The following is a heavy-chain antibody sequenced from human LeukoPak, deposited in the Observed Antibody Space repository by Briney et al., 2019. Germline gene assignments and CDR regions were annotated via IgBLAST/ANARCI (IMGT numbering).Heavy chain of an antibody. Sequence: PGGSLRLSCTASGFTVSSNYMSWVRQAPGKGTEWVSVMYSGGNTYYADSGKGRFTIPRDNSKNTLYLQMNSLRAEDTAVYYCATVGGRSRYCSSSSCPPNDYWGQGTLVTVSS. CDR2: MYSGGNT. CDR3: ATVGGRSRYCSSSSCPPNDY. V-gene: IGHV3-53*01. D-gene: IGHD2-2*01. J-gene: IGHJ4*02. CDR1: GFTVSSNY.